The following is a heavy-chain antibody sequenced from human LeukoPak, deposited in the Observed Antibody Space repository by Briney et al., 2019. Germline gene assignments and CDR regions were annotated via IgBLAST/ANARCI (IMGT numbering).Heavy chain of an antibody. Sequence: SETLSLTCTVSGYSISSGYYWGWIRQPPGKGLEWIGSIYHSGSTYYDPSLKSRVTISVDTPKNQFSLKLSSVTAADTAVYYCARGGYHAYYLDYWGQGSLVTVSS. CDR1: GYSISSGYY. CDR2: IYHSGST. D-gene: IGHD5-18*01. CDR3: ARGGYHAYYLDY. V-gene: IGHV4-38-2*02. J-gene: IGHJ4*02.